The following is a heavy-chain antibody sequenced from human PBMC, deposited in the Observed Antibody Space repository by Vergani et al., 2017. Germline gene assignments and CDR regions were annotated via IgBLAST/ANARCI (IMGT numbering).Heavy chain of an antibody. D-gene: IGHD6-6*01. CDR3: ARVIAARPPSYYYYYYMDV. J-gene: IGHJ6*03. Sequence: QLQLQESGPGLVKPSETLSLTCTVSGGSISSSSYYWGWIRQPPGKGLEWIGSIYYSGSTYYNPSLKSRVTISVDTSKNQFSLKLSSVTAADTAVYYCARVIAARPPSYYYYYYMDVWGKGTTVTVSS. V-gene: IGHV4-39*07. CDR2: IYYSGST. CDR1: GGSISSSSYY.